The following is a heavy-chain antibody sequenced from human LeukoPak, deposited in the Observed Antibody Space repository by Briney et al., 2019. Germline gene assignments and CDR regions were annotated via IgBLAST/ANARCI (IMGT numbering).Heavy chain of an antibody. CDR1: GFTFSSYA. Sequence: GGSLRLSCAASGFTFSSYAMHLVRQAPGKGLEYVSAISSNGGSTYYANSVKGRFTISRDNSKNTLYLQMGSLRAEDMAVYYCARDSSSWYYFDYWGQGTLVTVSS. CDR3: ARDSSSWYYFDY. J-gene: IGHJ4*02. CDR2: ISSNGGST. V-gene: IGHV3-64*01. D-gene: IGHD6-13*01.